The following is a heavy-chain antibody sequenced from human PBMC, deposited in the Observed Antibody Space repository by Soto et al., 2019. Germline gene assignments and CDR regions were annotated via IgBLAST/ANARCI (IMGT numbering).Heavy chain of an antibody. V-gene: IGHV3-23*01. D-gene: IGHD6-13*01. CDR2: ISGSDGST. J-gene: IGHJ4*02. Sequence: GGSLRLSCAASGFTFSSYAMNWVRQAPGKGLEWVSVISGSDGSTYYADSVKGRFTISRDNSKNTLNLQMNSLRAEDTAVYYCARRSSSRYFDYWGQGTLVTVSS. CDR1: GFTFSSYA. CDR3: ARRSSSRYFDY.